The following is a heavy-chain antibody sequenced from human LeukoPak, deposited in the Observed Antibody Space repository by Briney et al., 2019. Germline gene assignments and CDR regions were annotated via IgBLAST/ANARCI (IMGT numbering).Heavy chain of an antibody. CDR2: IYYSGST. CDR1: GGSISSSSYY. J-gene: IGHJ6*03. CDR3: ARGVGVLRFLEESYYMDV. Sequence: SETLSLTCTVSGGSISSSSYYWGWIRQPPGKGLEWIGSIYYSGSTYYNPSLKSRVTISVDTSKNQFSLKLSSVTAADTAVYYCARGVGVLRFLEESYYMDVWGKGTTVAVSS. V-gene: IGHV4-39*07. D-gene: IGHD3-3*01.